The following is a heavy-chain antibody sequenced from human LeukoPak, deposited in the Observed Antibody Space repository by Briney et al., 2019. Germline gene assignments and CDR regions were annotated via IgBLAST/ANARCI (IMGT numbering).Heavy chain of an antibody. Sequence: GGSLRLSCAASGFTFSSYSMNWVRQAPGKGLEWVSYISSSSSTIYYADSVKGRFTISRDNAKNSLYLQMNSLRAEDTAVYYCARAEAKMTTVTSLPGYWGQGTLVTVSS. J-gene: IGHJ4*02. D-gene: IGHD4-17*01. V-gene: IGHV3-48*04. CDR3: ARAEAKMTTVTSLPGY. CDR2: ISSSSSTI. CDR1: GFTFSSYS.